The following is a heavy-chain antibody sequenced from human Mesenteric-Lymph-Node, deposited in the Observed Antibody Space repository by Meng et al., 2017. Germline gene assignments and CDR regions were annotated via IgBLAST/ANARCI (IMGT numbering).Heavy chain of an antibody. D-gene: IGHD6-19*01. Sequence: QVQLVQSGAEVKKPGASVKVSCKASGYTFTAYYIHWVRQAPGQGLEWMGRINPNNGGTNYAQKFQGRVTMTRDTSITTGYMELNRLTSDDTAIYYCAREDSGWFMSHWGQGTLATVSS. CDR1: GYTFTAYY. CDR2: INPNNGGT. CDR3: AREDSGWFMSH. J-gene: IGHJ4*02. V-gene: IGHV1-2*06.